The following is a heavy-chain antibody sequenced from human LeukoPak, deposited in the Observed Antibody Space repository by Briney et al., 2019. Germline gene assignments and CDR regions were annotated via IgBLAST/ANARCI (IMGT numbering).Heavy chain of an antibody. J-gene: IGHJ6*04. D-gene: IGHD6-13*01. V-gene: IGHV3-23*01. CDR3: AKDPSSSSWYMNYYYYGMDV. CDR1: GFTFSSYA. Sequence: GGSLRLSCAASGFTFSSYAMSWVRQAPGKGLEWVSAISGSGGSTYYADSVKGRFTISRDNSKNTLYLQMNSLRAEDTAVYYCAKDPSSSSWYMNYYYYGMDVWGKGTTVTVSS. CDR2: ISGSGGST.